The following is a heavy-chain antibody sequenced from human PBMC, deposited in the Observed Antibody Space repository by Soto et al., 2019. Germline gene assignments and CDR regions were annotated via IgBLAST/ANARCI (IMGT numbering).Heavy chain of an antibody. V-gene: IGHV4-30-4*01. Sequence: PSETLSLTCTVSGGFIDSGAYYWSWIRQPPGKGLEWIGYIYYDGNSYYNPSLKSRITISVDTSKNQFSLKLRSVTAADSAVYYCVRDVPQAAIPACYSVLDFWGQGSTVTVSS. D-gene: IGHD2-2*02. CDR2: IYYDGNS. CDR1: GGFIDSGAYY. CDR3: VRDVPQAAIPACYSVLDF. J-gene: IGHJ6*02.